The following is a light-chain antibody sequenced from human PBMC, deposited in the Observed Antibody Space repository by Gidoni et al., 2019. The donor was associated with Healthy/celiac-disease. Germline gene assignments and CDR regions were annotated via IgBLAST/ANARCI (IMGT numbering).Light chain of an antibody. CDR3: SSYTSSSTPYV. CDR2: DVS. J-gene: IGLJ1*01. Sequence: QSALTQPASVSGSPGPSITISCTGTSSDVGGYNSVSWYQQHPCKATKLMIYDVSNRPSGVSNRFSGSKSGNTASLTISGLQAEDEADYYCSSYTSSSTPYVFGTGTKVTVL. V-gene: IGLV2-14*01. CDR1: SSDVGGYNS.